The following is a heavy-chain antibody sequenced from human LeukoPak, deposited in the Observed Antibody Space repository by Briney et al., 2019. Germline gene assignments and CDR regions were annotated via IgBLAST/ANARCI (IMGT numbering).Heavy chain of an antibody. CDR2: ISWNSGSI. Sequence: GGSLRLSCAASGLTFDDYAMHWVRQAPGKGLEWVSGISWNSGSIGYADSVKGRFTISRDNAKNSLYLQMNSLRAEDTALYYCAKEEAIVLMVYAMGYWGQGTLVTVSS. CDR3: AKEEAIVLMVYAMGY. V-gene: IGHV3-9*01. CDR1: GLTFDDYA. D-gene: IGHD2-8*01. J-gene: IGHJ4*02.